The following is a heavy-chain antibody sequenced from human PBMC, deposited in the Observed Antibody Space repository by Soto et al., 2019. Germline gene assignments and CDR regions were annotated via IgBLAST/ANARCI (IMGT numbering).Heavy chain of an antibody. Sequence: QVQLVQSGAEVKKPGSSVRVSCKASGTIFSSYTISWVRQAPGQGLEWMGRIIPILGETNSAQKFQGRVTLXXDKSTNTAYMELNSLRLEDTARYYCARGLGGRMDDWGQGTTVTVSS. J-gene: IGHJ6*02. CDR1: GTIFSSYT. V-gene: IGHV1-69*08. CDR2: IIPILGET. D-gene: IGHD3-16*01. CDR3: ARGLGGRMDD.